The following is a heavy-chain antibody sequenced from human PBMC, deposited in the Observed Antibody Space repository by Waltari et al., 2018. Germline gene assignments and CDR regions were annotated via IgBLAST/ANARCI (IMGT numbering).Heavy chain of an antibody. CDR3: ARDYSSSYYYMDV. CDR2: FNPNSGGT. J-gene: IGHJ6*03. Sequence: QVQLVQSGAEVKKPGASVKVSCKASGYTFTGYYMHLVRRAPGQGLEWMGRFNPNSGGTNYAQKFQGRVTMTRDTSISTAYMELSRLRSDDTAVYYCARDYSSSYYYMDVWGKGTTVTVSS. V-gene: IGHV1-2*06. D-gene: IGHD6-6*01. CDR1: GYTFTGYY.